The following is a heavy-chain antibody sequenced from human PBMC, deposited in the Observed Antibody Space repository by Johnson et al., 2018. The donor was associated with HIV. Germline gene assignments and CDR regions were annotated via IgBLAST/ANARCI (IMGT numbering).Heavy chain of an antibody. Sequence: QVQLVESGGGVVQSGRSLRLSCAASGFTFSHYTLHWVRQAPGKGLKWVAFIWYDGSKATYADSVKGRFTISRDNAKNTLYMQMNSLRAEDTAVYYCARPLRGVNAFDIWGQGTMVTVSS. V-gene: IGHV3-30-3*01. CDR2: IWYDGSKA. CDR3: ARPLRGVNAFDI. J-gene: IGHJ3*02. CDR1: GFTFSHYT. D-gene: IGHD3-10*01.